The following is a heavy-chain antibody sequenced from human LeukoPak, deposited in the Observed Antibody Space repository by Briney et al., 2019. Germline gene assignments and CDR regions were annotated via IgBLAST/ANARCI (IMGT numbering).Heavy chain of an antibody. J-gene: IGHJ4*02. D-gene: IGHD2-21*02. CDR2: INHSGST. V-gene: IGHV4-4*02. CDR3: ARGCGGDCYSWPDY. CDR1: GGSISINNW. Sequence: SETLSLTCAVSGGSISINNWWSWVRQPPGKGLEWIGEINHSGSTNYNPSLKSRVTISVDTSKNKFSLKLSSVTAADTAVYYCARGCGGDCYSWPDYWGQGTLVTVSS.